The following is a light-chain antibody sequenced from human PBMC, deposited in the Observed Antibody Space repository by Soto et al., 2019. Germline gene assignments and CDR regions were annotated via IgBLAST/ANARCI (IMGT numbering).Light chain of an antibody. V-gene: IGKV3-15*01. CDR3: QHYNNWPPYS. Sequence: IVLTQSPGTLSLSPGERATLSCRASQSVSSSYLAWYQQKPGQAPRLLVYGASKRATGIPARFSGSGSGTHFTLTISSLQSEDFGVYYCQHYNNWPPYSFGQGTKVDIK. J-gene: IGKJ2*03. CDR1: QSVSSSY. CDR2: GAS.